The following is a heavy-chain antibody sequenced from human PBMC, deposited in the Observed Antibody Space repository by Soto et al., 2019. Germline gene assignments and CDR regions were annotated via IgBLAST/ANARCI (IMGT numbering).Heavy chain of an antibody. V-gene: IGHV4-59*01. Sequence: PSETLSLTCTVSGGSISSYYWSWIRQPPGKGLEWIGYIYYSGSTNYNPSLKSRVTISVDTSKNQFSLKLSSVTAADTAVYYCARFDYYDSSGYYSAFDYWCQGPIVTVFS. CDR3: ARFDYYDSSGYYSAFDY. J-gene: IGHJ4*02. CDR1: GGSISSYY. D-gene: IGHD3-22*01. CDR2: IYYSGST.